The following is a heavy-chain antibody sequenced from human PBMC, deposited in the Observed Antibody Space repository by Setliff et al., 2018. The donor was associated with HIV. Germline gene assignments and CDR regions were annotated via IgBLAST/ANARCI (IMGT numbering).Heavy chain of an antibody. Sequence: PSETLSLTCSVSGYSLSSASYWGLIRQSPEKGLEWIGSISLSGSTYYNPSLQSRVTISIDMSKNHFSLNLKSVTAADTDIYYCARVLTAPAAAGSWGQGMLVTVSS. J-gene: IGHJ5*02. CDR3: ARVLTAPAAAGS. CDR1: GYSLSSASY. CDR2: ISLSGST. D-gene: IGHD6-13*01. V-gene: IGHV4-38-2*02.